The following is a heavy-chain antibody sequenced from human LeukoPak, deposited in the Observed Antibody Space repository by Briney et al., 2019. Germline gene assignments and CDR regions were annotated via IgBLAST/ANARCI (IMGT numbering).Heavy chain of an antibody. D-gene: IGHD3-22*01. J-gene: IGHJ5*02. CDR3: ARHPLVYDSSGYYLFWFDP. CDR2: IYTSGST. V-gene: IGHV4-61*02. Sequence: PSETLSLTCTVSGGSISSATYYWNWIRQPAGKGLEWIGRIYTSGSTNYNPSLKSRVTISVDTSKNQFSLKLTSVTAADTAVYYCARHPLVYDSSGYYLFWFDPWGQGTLVTVSS. CDR1: GGSISSATYY.